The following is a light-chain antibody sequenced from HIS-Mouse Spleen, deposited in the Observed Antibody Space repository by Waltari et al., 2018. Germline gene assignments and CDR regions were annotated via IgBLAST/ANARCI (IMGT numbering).Light chain of an antibody. Sequence: QSVLTQPPSASGTPGQRVTIPCSGSSSNLGINPLNWYQQRPGPAPKLPIYSNNQRPSGVPDRFSGSKSGTSASLAISGLQSEDEADYYCAAWDDSLNGPVFGGGTKLTVL. J-gene: IGLJ3*02. CDR3: AAWDDSLNGPV. CDR1: SSNLGINP. V-gene: IGLV1-44*01. CDR2: SNN.